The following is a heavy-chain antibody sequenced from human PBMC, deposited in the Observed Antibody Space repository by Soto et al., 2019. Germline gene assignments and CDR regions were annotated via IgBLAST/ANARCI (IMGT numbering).Heavy chain of an antibody. J-gene: IGHJ4*02. CDR3: TRVGGYYGDYPNFDY. V-gene: IGHV4-59*01. CDR1: GGSINGYY. CDR2: IYYSGST. D-gene: IGHD4-17*01. Sequence: PSETLSLTCTVSGGSINGYYWSWIRQPPGKQLQWIGNIYYSGSTNYNPSLRGRVTISVVSSKNQVSLRLSAVTAADTAVYYRTRVGGYYGDYPNFDYWGQGTLVTVSS.